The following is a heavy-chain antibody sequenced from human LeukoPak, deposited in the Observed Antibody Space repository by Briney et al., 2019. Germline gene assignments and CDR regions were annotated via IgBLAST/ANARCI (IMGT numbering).Heavy chain of an antibody. CDR3: VKDSEATFDY. CDR2: ISTTGSSI. V-gene: IGHV3-48*03. CDR1: GFIFSNYD. Sequence: PGGALRLSCAASGFIFSNYDMNWVRQAPGKGQERISYISTTGSSIFYADSVKGRFTIFRDNAKNSLYLRMSSLRADDTAIYYCVKDSEATFDYWGHGILVTVSS. J-gene: IGHJ4*01.